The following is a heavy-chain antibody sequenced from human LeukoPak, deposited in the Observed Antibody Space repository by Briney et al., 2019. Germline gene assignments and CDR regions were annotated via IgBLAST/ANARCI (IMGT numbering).Heavy chain of an antibody. Sequence: ASVKVPCKASGYIFTSYDINWVRQVTGQGLEWMGWMNPNSGNTGYVQKFQGRVTMTRDTSISTAYMELSRLRSDDTAVYYRARGIVLMVYAMPYYFDYWGQGTLVTVSS. CDR2: MNPNSGNT. J-gene: IGHJ4*02. V-gene: IGHV1-8*01. D-gene: IGHD2-8*01. CDR1: GYIFTSYD. CDR3: ARGIVLMVYAMPYYFDY.